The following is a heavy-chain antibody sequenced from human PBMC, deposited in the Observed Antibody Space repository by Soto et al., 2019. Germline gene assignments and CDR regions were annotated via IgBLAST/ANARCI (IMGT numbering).Heavy chain of an antibody. CDR1: GLTFRTYD. CDR2: ISRTGNTI. Sequence: GGSLRLSCVDSGLTFRTYDINWVRQAPGKGLEWISYISRTGNTIYYADSVKGRFTISRDNAQNSLYLQMNSLRAEDTAVYYCARRHSNWYFFDYWGQGSQVTVSS. J-gene: IGHJ4*02. D-gene: IGHD6-13*01. V-gene: IGHV3-48*01. CDR3: ARRHSNWYFFDY.